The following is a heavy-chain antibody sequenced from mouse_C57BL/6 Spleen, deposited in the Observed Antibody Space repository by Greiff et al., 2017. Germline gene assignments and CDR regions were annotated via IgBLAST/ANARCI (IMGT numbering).Heavy chain of an antibody. CDR1: GFTFSSYA. J-gene: IGHJ3*01. Sequence: EVNVVESGGGLVKPGGSLKLSCAASGFTFSSYAMSWVRQTPEKRLEWVATISDGGSYTYYPDNVTGRFTISRDNAKNNLYLQMSHLKSEDTALYYCARESGTEGFAYWGQGTLVTVSA. V-gene: IGHV5-4*01. CDR3: ARESGTEGFAY. CDR2: ISDGGSYT. D-gene: IGHD4-1*01.